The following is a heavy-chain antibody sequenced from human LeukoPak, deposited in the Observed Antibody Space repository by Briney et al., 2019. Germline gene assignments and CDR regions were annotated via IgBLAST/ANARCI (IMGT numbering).Heavy chain of an antibody. J-gene: IGHJ3*02. CDR1: GGSISSSSYY. CDR3: ARGRYYYDSSGYPNDAFDI. CDR2: IYYSGST. Sequence: SETLSLTCTVSGGSISSSSYYWGWIRQPPGEGLEWIGSIYYSGSTYYNPSLKSRVTISVDTSKNQFSLKLSSVTAVDTAVYYCARGRYYYDSSGYPNDAFDIWGQGTMVTVSS. D-gene: IGHD3-22*01. V-gene: IGHV4-39*01.